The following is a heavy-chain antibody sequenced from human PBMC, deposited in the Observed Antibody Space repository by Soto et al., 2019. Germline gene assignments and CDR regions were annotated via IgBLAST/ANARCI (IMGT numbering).Heavy chain of an antibody. CDR1: GYTFTSYD. CDR3: ARGQGYFDWLLCWFDP. Sequence: QVQLVQSGAEVKKPGASVKVSCKASGYTFTSYDINWVRQATGQGLAGMGWMNPNSGNTGYEQKFQGRVTMTRNTSISTAYMELSNLRSEDTAVYYCARGQGYFDWLLCWFDPWGQGTLVIVSS. D-gene: IGHD3-9*01. CDR2: MNPNSGNT. V-gene: IGHV1-8*01. J-gene: IGHJ5*02.